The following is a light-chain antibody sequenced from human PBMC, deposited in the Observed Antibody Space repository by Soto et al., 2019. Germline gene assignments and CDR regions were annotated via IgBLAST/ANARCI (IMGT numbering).Light chain of an antibody. V-gene: IGKV3-20*01. CDR2: GAS. J-gene: IGKJ2*01. CDR3: QQFGTSPT. CDR1: QSVSRSY. Sequence: EIVLTQSPDTLSLSPGEGATLSCRASQSVSRSYLAWYQQKPGQAPRLLIYGASSRATGIPDRFSGSGSGTDFTLTISRLEPEDFAMYYCQQFGTSPTFGQGTKVEIK.